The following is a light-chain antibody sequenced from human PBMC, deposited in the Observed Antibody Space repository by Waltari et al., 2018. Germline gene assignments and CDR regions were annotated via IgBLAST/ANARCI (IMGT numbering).Light chain of an antibody. CDR3: QQYGSSPRT. CDR2: GAS. V-gene: IGKV3-20*01. J-gene: IGKJ1*01. CDR1: QSISSSY. Sequence: ELVLTQSPGTLSLSPGESATLSCRASQSISSSYLAWFQHKPGQAPRLLIYGASSRATGIPDRFSGSGSGTDFTLTISRLEPEDFAVYYCQQYGSSPRTFGQGTKVEIK.